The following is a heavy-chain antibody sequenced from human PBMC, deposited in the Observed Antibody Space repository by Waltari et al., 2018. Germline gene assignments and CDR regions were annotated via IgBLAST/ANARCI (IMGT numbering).Heavy chain of an antibody. V-gene: IGHV4-59*13. D-gene: IGHD4-17*01. CDR1: GASISRYY. Sequence: VQLQESGPGLVTPSETLSLTCTVSGASISRYYWSWIRQSPEKGLEFIAYIHSNGATNYNPSLKSRVSLSLDMSKNQFSLQLSSVTAADTAVYYCASLPAQVYDDTIPDWGQGILVTVSS. CDR2: IHSNGAT. CDR3: ASLPAQVYDDTIPD. J-gene: IGHJ4*02.